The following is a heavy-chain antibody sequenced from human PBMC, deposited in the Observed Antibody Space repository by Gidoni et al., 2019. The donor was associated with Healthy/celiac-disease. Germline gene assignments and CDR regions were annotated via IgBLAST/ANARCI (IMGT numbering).Heavy chain of an antibody. CDR1: GGSFSGYY. J-gene: IGHJ6*02. CDR2: INHSGST. V-gene: IGHV4-34*01. Sequence: QVQLQQWGAGLLKPSETLSLTCAVYGGSFSGYYWSWIRQPPGKGLEWIGEINHSGSTNYNPSLKSRVTISVDTSKNQFSLKLSSVTAADTAVYYCARRGAGSRVEYGMDVWGQGTTVTVSS. D-gene: IGHD3-10*01. CDR3: ARRGAGSRVEYGMDV.